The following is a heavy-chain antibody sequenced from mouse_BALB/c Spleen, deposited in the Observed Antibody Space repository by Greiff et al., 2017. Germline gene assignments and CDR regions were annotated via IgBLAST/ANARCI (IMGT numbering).Heavy chain of an antibody. CDR1: GFTFSSYY. J-gene: IGHJ2*01. CDR3: ARLDTTVVGFDY. Sequence: EVMLVESGGGLVKLGGSLKLSCAASGFTFSSYYMSWVRQTPEKRLELVAAINSNGGSTYYPDTVKGRFTISRDNAKNTLYLQMSSLKSEDTALYYCARLDTTVVGFDYWGQGTTLTVSS. CDR2: INSNGGST. V-gene: IGHV5-6-2*01. D-gene: IGHD1-1*01.